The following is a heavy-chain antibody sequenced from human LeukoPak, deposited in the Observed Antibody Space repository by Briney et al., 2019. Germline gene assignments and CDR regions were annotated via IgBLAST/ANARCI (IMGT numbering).Heavy chain of an antibody. CDR3: AKYKWELPRANYFDY. D-gene: IGHD1-26*01. CDR2: ISFDGSTK. CDR1: GLTFNTYT. Sequence: GGSLRLSCAASGLTFNTYTMHWVRQAPGRGLEWLAVISFDGSTKYYADSVRGRFAISRDNSKNTLYLQMNSLRAEDTAVYYCAKYKWELPRANYFDYWGQGTLVTVSS. V-gene: IGHV3-30*09. J-gene: IGHJ4*02.